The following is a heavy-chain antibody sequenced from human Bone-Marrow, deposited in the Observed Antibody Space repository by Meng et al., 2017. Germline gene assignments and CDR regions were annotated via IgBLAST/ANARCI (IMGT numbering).Heavy chain of an antibody. V-gene: IGHV3-21*01. CDR3: ASSPSCSSTSGPAGY. CDR2: ISSSSSYI. J-gene: IGHJ4*02. Sequence: GGSLRLSCAASGFTFSSYSMHWVRQAPGKGLEWVSSISSSSSYIYYADSVKGRFTISRDNAKNSLYLQMNSLRAEDTAVYYCASSPSCSSTSGPAGYWGQGTLVTVSS. CDR1: GFTFSSYS. D-gene: IGHD2-2*01.